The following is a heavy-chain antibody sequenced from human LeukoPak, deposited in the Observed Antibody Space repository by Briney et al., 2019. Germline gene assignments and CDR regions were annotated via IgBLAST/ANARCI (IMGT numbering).Heavy chain of an antibody. D-gene: IGHD1-26*01. J-gene: IGHJ4*02. CDR1: GFTFSHFW. CDR3: ARTVGATAPYDY. CDR2: IKKTGSET. Sequence: PGGSLRLSCAASGFTFSHFWMSWVRQAPGKGLEWVAYIKKTGSETYYVDSVKGRFTITRDNTRNSLFLQMYSLRAEDTAVYYCARTVGATAPYDYWGQGTLVTVSS. V-gene: IGHV3-7*01.